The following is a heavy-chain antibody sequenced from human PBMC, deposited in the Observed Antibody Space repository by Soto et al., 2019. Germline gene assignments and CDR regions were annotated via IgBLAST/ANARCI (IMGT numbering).Heavy chain of an antibody. V-gene: IGHV2-5*01. CDR1: GFSLSTRAVG. CDR2: IYWNDDK. Sequence: QITLKEPGPTLVKPTQTLTLTCTFSGFSLSTRAVGVGWIRQPPGKALEWLALIYWNDDKRYSPSLKNRLTITKDTSKNHVVLTMTNMDPVDTATYYCAHRHELGSFDIWGQGTKVTVSS. D-gene: IGHD1-26*01. CDR3: AHRHELGSFDI. J-gene: IGHJ3*02.